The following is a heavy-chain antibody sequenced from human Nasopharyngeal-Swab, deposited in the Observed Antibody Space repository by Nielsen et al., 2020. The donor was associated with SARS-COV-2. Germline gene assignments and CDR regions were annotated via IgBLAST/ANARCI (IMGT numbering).Heavy chain of an antibody. D-gene: IGHD6-19*01. CDR1: GFTFSNYW. CDR2: SNEDGSIK. J-gene: IGHJ4*02. V-gene: IGHV3-74*01. CDR3: ASDLSGRDDN. Sequence: GESLKISCEASGFTFSNYWMHWVRQAPGKGLEWLSRSNEDGSIKSYADSVKCRFAISRDNAKNTLYLQMNSLRAEDTAVYFCASDLSGRDDNWGQGTLVTVAA.